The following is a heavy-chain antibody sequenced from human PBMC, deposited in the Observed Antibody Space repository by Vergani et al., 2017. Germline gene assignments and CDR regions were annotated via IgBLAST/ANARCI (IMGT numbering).Heavy chain of an antibody. V-gene: IGHV1-8*01. J-gene: IGHJ3*02. Sequence: QVQLVQSGAEVKKPGASVKVSCKASGYTFTSYDINWVRQATGQGLEWMGWMNPNRGNTGYAQKFQGRVTMTRNTSISTAYMELSSLRSEDTAVYYCARGADIVLMVYASDAFDIWGQGTMVTVSS. CDR1: GYTFTSYD. CDR3: ARGADIVLMVYASDAFDI. CDR2: MNPNRGNT. D-gene: IGHD2-8*01.